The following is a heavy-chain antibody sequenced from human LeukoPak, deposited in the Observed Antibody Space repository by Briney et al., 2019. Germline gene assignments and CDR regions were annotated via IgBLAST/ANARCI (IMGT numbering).Heavy chain of an antibody. CDR3: APDLITMVRGVIQY. D-gene: IGHD3-10*01. Sequence: GGSLRLSCAASGFTFSSYAMSWVRQAPGKELEWVSAISGSGGSTYYADSVKGRFTISRDNSKNTLYLQMNSLRAEDTAVYYCAPDLITMVRGVIQYWGQGTLVTVSS. CDR1: GFTFSSYA. CDR2: ISGSGGST. V-gene: IGHV3-23*01. J-gene: IGHJ4*02.